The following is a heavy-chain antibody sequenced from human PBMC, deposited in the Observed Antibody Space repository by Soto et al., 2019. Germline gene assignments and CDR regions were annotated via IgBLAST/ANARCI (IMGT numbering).Heavy chain of an antibody. D-gene: IGHD2-2*01. CDR3: AKEQTHSQADTSSIFDY. Sequence: VQLVESGGGLVKPGWSLRLSCAASGFTFSNYPMTWVRQAPGKGLEWVSSTSGSGGSTYYADSVKGRFTISRDNSKNTLYLQMNSLRAEDTAVYYCAKEQTHSQADTSSIFDYWGQGTLVTVSS. CDR1: GFTFSNYP. J-gene: IGHJ4*02. V-gene: IGHV3-23*04. CDR2: TSGSGGST.